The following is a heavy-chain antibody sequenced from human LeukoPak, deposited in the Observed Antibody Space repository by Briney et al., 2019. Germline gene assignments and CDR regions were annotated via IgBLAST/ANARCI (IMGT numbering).Heavy chain of an antibody. CDR1: GFTFSSYS. Sequence: GGSLRLSCAASGFTFSSYSMNWVRQAPGKGLEWVSSISSSSSYIYYADSVKGRFTISRDNAKNSLYLQMNSPRAEDTAVYYCAKDGGGTIFGMVIILHYMDVWGKGTTVTVSS. CDR2: ISSSSSYI. CDR3: AKDGGGTIFGMVIILHYMDV. J-gene: IGHJ6*03. V-gene: IGHV3-21*01. D-gene: IGHD3-3*01.